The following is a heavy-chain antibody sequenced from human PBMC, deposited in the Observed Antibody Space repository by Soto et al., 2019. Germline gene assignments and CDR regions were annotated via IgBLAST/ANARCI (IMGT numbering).Heavy chain of an antibody. J-gene: IGHJ3*02. Sequence: GSLRLSCAASGFTVSSNYMSWVRQAPGKGLEWVSVIYSGGSTYYADSVKGRFTISRDNSKNTLYLQMNSLRAEDTAVYYCARDKDYDFWIGAFDIWGQGTMVTVSS. CDR3: ARDKDYDFWIGAFDI. CDR2: IYSGGST. CDR1: GFTVSSNY. V-gene: IGHV3-53*01. D-gene: IGHD3-3*01.